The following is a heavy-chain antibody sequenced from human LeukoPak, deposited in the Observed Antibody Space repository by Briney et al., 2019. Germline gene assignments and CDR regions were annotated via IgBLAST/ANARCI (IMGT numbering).Heavy chain of an antibody. J-gene: IGHJ4*02. Sequence: WIGYIHYSGSTKYNPSLRSRVTISVDTSKNQFSLKLSSVTAADTAVYYCARHFNSGTYPFDYWGQGTLVTVSS. CDR2: IHYSGST. D-gene: IGHD3-10*01. CDR3: ARHFNSGTYPFDY. V-gene: IGHV4-59*08.